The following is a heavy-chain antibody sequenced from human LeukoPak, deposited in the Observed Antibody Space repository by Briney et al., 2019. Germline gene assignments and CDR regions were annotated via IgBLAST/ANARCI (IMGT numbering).Heavy chain of an antibody. CDR3: ARKKDDGDYHIDY. V-gene: IGHV4-31*03. J-gene: IGHJ4*02. D-gene: IGHD4-17*01. CDR2: ICYSGTT. Sequence: SETLSLTCTVSCGSISSAVYCWSWIRQHRGKCLEWIGYICYSGTTYYNPPLKTRLTISVYTPKNHFSRSLSSVTAAYTAVYFCARKKDDGDYHIDYWGKGTLVTSSS. CDR1: CGSISSAVYC.